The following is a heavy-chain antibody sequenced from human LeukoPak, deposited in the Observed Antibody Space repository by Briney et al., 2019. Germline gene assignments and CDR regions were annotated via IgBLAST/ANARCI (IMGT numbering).Heavy chain of an antibody. V-gene: IGHV3-53*01. CDR1: GFTVSSNY. CDR3: ARRGDYYYCYYMDV. J-gene: IGHJ6*03. CDR2: IYSGGST. Sequence: GGSLRLSCAASGFTVSSNYMNWVRQAPGKGLEWVSVIYSGGSTYYADSVKGRFTISRDNSKNTVYLQMNSLRVEDTAVYYCARRGDYYYCYYMDVWGKGTTVTVSS. D-gene: IGHD3-10*01.